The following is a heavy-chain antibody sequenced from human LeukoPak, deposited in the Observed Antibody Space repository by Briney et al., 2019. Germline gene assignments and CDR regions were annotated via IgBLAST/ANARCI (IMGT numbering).Heavy chain of an antibody. J-gene: IGHJ4*02. Sequence: SETLSLTCAAYGGSFSGYYWSWIRQPPGKGLEWIGEINHSGSTNYNPSLKSRVTISVDTSKNQFSLKLSSVTAADTAVYYCARGRRYDILTGYRYFDYWGQGTLVTVSS. CDR3: ARGRRYDILTGYRYFDY. CDR2: INHSGST. V-gene: IGHV4-34*01. D-gene: IGHD3-9*01. CDR1: GGSFSGYY.